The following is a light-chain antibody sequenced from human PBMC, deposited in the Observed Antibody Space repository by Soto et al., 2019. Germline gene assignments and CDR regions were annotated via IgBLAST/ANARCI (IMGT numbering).Light chain of an antibody. J-gene: IGLJ1*01. CDR1: SSDVGGYNY. CDR2: EVS. V-gene: IGLV2-8*01. CDR3: ISYEVSTLLYV. Sequence: QSVLTQPPSASGSPGQSVTISCTGTSSDVGGYNYVSWYQQHPGKAPKLMIYEVSKRPSGVPDRFSGSKSGNTASLTVSGLQAEDEAEYYCISYEVSTLLYVCGTGTKVTVL.